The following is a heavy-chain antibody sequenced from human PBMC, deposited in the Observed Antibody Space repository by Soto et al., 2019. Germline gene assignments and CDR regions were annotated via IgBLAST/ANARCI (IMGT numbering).Heavy chain of an antibody. CDR3: ARRYGASFDE. CDR1: GGSISSYY. J-gene: IGHJ4*02. V-gene: IGHV4-59*01. D-gene: IGHD4-17*01. CDR2: IHYSGST. Sequence: SETLSLTCTVSGGSISSYYWSWIRQPPGKGLEWIGYIHYSGSTNYNPSLKSRVTISVDTSKNQFSLKLSSVTAADTAVYYCARRYGASFDEWGQGTLVTVSS.